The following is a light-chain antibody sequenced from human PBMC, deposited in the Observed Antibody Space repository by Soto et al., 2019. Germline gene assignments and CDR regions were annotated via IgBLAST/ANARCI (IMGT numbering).Light chain of an antibody. Sequence: DIQMTQSPSAMSASLGDKFTITCLASQGISNHLVWFQQKPGQVPKRLIYDASVLQPGVSSRFSGSGSGTDFTLTISILQPEDFATYYCLDPHIFPITFGQGTRLEIK. CDR1: QGISNH. CDR3: LDPHIFPIT. J-gene: IGKJ5*01. V-gene: IGKV1-17*03. CDR2: DAS.